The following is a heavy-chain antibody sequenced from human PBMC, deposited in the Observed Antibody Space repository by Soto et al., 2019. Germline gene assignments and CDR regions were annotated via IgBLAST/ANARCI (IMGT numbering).Heavy chain of an antibody. CDR2: ISYDGSNK. V-gene: IGHV3-30*18. CDR1: GFTFSSYG. D-gene: IGHD3-22*01. J-gene: IGHJ6*02. Sequence: SGGSLRLSCAASGFTFSSYGMHWVRQAPGKGLEWVAVISYDGSNKYYADSVKGRFTISRDNSKNTLYLQMNSLRAEDTAVYYCAKDLLYYYDSSGRDYYGMDVWGQGTTVTV. CDR3: AKDLLYYYDSSGRDYYGMDV.